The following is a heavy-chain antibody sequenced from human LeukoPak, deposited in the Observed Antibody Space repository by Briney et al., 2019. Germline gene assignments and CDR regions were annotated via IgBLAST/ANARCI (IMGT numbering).Heavy chain of an antibody. CDR3: ARERSSWYVFDM. Sequence: GGSLRLSCAASGFTFSTIWMTWVSHAPGKGLEWVANIKEDGSDRYYVVSVEGRFTISRDKAKNTLHLQMNSLRVEDTAVDYCARERSSWYVFDMWGQGTMVTVSS. J-gene: IGHJ3*02. V-gene: IGHV3-7*01. CDR1: GFTFSTIW. CDR2: IKEDGSDR. D-gene: IGHD6-13*01.